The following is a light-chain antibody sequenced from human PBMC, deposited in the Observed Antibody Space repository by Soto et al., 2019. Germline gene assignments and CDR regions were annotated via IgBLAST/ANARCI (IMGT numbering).Light chain of an antibody. CDR2: KAS. CDR1: QSISRW. J-gene: IGKJ1*01. Sequence: DIQMTQSPSNLSASVGDRVTITGRASQSISRWLAWYKQKPGKAPKHLIYKASSLESGVPSRFSGSGAGTEFTLTISSLQPDDFATYYCHQYNSYSRTFGQGTKVEIK. V-gene: IGKV1-5*03. CDR3: HQYNSYSRT.